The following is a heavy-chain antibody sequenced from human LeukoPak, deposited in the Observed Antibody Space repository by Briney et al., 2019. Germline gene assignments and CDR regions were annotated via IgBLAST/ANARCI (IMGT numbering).Heavy chain of an antibody. Sequence: ASVKVSCKASGYTFTGYYMHWVRQAPGQGLEWMGWISAYNSAYNGNTHYAQKLQGRVTMTTDTSTNTGYMELRSLRSDDTAAYYCAREYGSGSYTGIDYWGQGTLVTVSS. CDR3: AREYGSGSYTGIDY. CDR2: ISAYNSAYNGNT. J-gene: IGHJ4*02. V-gene: IGHV1-18*04. D-gene: IGHD3-10*01. CDR1: GYTFTGYY.